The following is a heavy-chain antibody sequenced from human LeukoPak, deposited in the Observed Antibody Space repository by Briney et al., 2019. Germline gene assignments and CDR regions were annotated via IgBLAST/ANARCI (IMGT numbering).Heavy chain of an antibody. D-gene: IGHD1-26*01. CDR2: IYYSGST. J-gene: IGHJ5*02. V-gene: IGHV4-59*12. Sequence: SETLSLTCTVSGGSFSSNYWSWIRQPPGKGLEWIGYIYYSGSTNYNPSLKSRVTISVDTSKNQFSLQLNSVTPEDTAVYYCARGVWEDLNWFDPWGQGTLVTVSS. CDR3: ARGVWEDLNWFDP. CDR1: GGSFSSNY.